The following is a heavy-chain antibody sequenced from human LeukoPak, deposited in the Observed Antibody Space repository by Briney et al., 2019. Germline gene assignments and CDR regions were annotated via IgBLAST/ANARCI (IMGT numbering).Heavy chain of an antibody. D-gene: IGHD3-3*01. CDR2: IYYSGST. V-gene: IGHV4-30-4*01. CDR1: GGSISSGDYY. CDR3: ARAPAEGYYDFWSGYYYYYYMDV. J-gene: IGHJ6*03. Sequence: PSETPSLTCTVSGGSISSGDYYWSWIRQPPGKGLEWIGYIYYSGSTYYNPSLKSRVTISVDTSKNQFSLKLSSVTAADTAVYYCARAPAEGYYDFWSGYYYYYYMDVWGKGTTVTVSS.